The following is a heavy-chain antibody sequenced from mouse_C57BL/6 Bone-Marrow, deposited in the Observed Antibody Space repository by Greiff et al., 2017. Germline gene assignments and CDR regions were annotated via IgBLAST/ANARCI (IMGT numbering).Heavy chain of an antibody. V-gene: IGHV1-83*01. D-gene: IGHD4-1*01. Sequence: VQLQQSGPELVKPGASVKMSCKASGYTFTDYYMHWVKQKPGKGLEWIGEIYPGSGNTYYNEKFKGKATLTADTSSSTAYMQLSSLTSEDSAVYFCARRGDWDYAMDYWGQGTSVTVSS. CDR2: YPGSGNTY. J-gene: IGHJ4*01. CDR1: YTFTDYYM. CDR3: RRGDWDYAMDY.